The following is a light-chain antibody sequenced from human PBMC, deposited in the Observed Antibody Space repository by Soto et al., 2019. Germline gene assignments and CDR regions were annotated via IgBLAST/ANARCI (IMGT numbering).Light chain of an antibody. CDR3: QQYNTYSRET. CDR2: KAS. J-gene: IGKJ1*01. Sequence: DIQMTQSPSTLSASVGDRVTITCRASQSITNWLAWYQQKPGKAPKLLIYKASSLESGVPSTFSGSGSGTEFTLTISSLQPDDFAPYYCQQYNTYSRETFGQGTKVEIK. CDR1: QSITNW. V-gene: IGKV1-5*03.